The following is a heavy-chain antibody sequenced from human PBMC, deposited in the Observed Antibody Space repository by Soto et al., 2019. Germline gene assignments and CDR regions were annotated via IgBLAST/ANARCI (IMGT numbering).Heavy chain of an antibody. CDR3: AREKTSYGMDV. V-gene: IGHV1-8*01. Sequence: QVQLVQSGAEVKKPGASVKVSCKASGYTFTSYDINWVRQATGQGLEWMGWMNPNSGNTGSAQKFQGRVTMTRNTSISTAYTELSSLRSEYTAVSYCAREKTSYGMDVWGQGTTVTVSS. J-gene: IGHJ6*02. CDR2: MNPNSGNT. CDR1: GYTFTSYD.